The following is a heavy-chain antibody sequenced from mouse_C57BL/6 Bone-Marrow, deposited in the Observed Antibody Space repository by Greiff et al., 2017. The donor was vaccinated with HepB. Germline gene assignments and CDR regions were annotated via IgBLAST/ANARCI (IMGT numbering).Heavy chain of an antibody. J-gene: IGHJ4*01. CDR3: TRDGYYLYYYAMDY. CDR1: GFTFSSYA. CDR2: ISSGGDYI. Sequence: EVKVVESGEGLVKPGGSLKLSCAASGFTFSSYAMSWVRQTPEKRLEWVAYISSGGDYIYYADTVKGRFTISRDNARNTLYLQISSLKSEDTAMYYCTRDGYYLYYYAMDYWGQGTSVTVSS. V-gene: IGHV5-9-1*02. D-gene: IGHD2-3*01.